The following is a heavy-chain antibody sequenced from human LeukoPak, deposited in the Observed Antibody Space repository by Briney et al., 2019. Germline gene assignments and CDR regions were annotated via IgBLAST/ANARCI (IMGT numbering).Heavy chain of an antibody. Sequence: GGSLRLSCAVSGFTFSSYAMNWVRQAPGKGLEWVSYIDSRGTTMYYADSVKGRFTISRDNAKNSLYLQMNSLRAEDTAVYYCARRTGSDYWGQGTLVTVSS. D-gene: IGHD3/OR15-3a*01. J-gene: IGHJ4*02. CDR2: IDSRGTTM. CDR3: ARRTGSDY. V-gene: IGHV3-48*03. CDR1: GFTFSSYA.